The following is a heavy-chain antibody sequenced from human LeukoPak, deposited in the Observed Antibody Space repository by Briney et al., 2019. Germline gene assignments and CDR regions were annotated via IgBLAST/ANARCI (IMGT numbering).Heavy chain of an antibody. J-gene: IGHJ4*02. CDR1: GFAFSSYS. V-gene: IGHV3-21*01. D-gene: IGHD3-22*01. CDR3: ARDQYYYDSSGPFDY. Sequence: GGPLRLSCGPSGFAFSSYSKKWARGAPGKGREGVSSISSSSSYIYYADSVKGRFTISRDNAKNSLYLQMNSLRAEDTAVYYCARDQYYYDSSGPFDYWGQGTLVTVSS. CDR2: ISSSSSYI.